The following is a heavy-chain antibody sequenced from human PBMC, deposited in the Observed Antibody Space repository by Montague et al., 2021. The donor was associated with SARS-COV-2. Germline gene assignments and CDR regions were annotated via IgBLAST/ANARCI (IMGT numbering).Heavy chain of an antibody. D-gene: IGHD2-2*02. CDR1: GFTFSSYW. CDR3: ASRYCSGPRCYSGTYYYFDY. Sequence: SLRLSCAASGFTFSSYWMTWVRQAPGKGLEWVANIKQDGSEKYYVDSVKGRFTISRDNAKNSLYLQMNSLRAEDTAVYYCASRYCSGPRCYSGTYYYFDYCGQGALVTVSS. J-gene: IGHJ4*02. V-gene: IGHV3-7*01. CDR2: IKQDGSEK.